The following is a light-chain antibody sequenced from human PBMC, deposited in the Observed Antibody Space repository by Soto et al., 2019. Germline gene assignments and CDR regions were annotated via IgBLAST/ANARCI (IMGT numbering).Light chain of an antibody. CDR2: GAY. J-gene: IGKJ4*01. CDR1: QSINSD. V-gene: IGKV3-15*01. Sequence: EIVMTQSPATLSVSPGERATLSCRASQSINSDLAWYQQKPGQAPRLLIYGAYTGATGIPARFSGSGSGTEFTLTISSLQSEDFAFYFCQKYNNWPLTFGGGTKVDIK. CDR3: QKYNNWPLT.